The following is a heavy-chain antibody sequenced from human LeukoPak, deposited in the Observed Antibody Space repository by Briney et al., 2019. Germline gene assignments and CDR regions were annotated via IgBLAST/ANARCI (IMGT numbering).Heavy chain of an antibody. V-gene: IGHV1-8*01. CDR3: ARGHPLHNWFDP. Sequence: ASVKVSCKASGYTFTSYDINWVRQATGQGLEWMGWMNPNSGNTGYAQKFQGRVTMTRNTSISTAYMELSSLRSEDTAVYYCARGHPLHNWFDPWGQGTLVTVSS. CDR2: MNPNSGNT. J-gene: IGHJ5*02. CDR1: GYTFTSYD.